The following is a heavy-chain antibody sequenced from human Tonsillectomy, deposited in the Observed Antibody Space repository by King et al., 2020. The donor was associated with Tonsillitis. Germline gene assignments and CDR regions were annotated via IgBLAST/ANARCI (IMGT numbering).Heavy chain of an antibody. D-gene: IGHD3-16*01. J-gene: IGHJ4*02. CDR2: ISSSSYYI. V-gene: IGHV3-21*01. CDR3: ATVGAGAYAYVWGSYSFDS. CDR1: GFTFSSYS. Sequence: VQLVESGGGLVKPGGSLRLSCAASGFTFSSYSMNWVRQAPGKGLEWVSSISSSSYYIYYADSVKGRFTISRDNAKNSLYLQMNSLRAEDTAVYYCATVGAGAYAYVWGSYSFDSWGQGTLVTVSS.